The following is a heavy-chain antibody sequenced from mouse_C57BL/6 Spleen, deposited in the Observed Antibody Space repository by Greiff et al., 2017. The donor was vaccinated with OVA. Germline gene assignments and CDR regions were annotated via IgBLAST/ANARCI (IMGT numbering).Heavy chain of an antibody. V-gene: IGHV1-26*01. CDR2: INPNNGGT. D-gene: IGHD2-3*01. CDR3: ARFYDGYFAY. J-gene: IGHJ3*01. Sequence: EVQLQQSGPELVKPGASVKISCKASGYTFTDYYMNWVKQSHGKSLEWIGDINPNNGGTSYNQKFKGKATLTVDKSSSTAYMELRSLTSEDSAVYYCARFYDGYFAYWGQGTLVTVSA. CDR1: GYTFTDYY.